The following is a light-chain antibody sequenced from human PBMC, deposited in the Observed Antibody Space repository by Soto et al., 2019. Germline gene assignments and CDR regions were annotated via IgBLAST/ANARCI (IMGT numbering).Light chain of an antibody. CDR2: WAS. V-gene: IGKV4-1*01. Sequence: DIVMTQSPDSLAVCLGERATINCKSSQSVLYSSNNKNYLAWYQQKPGQPPKLLIYWASTRESGVPDRFSGSGSGTDFTLTISTLQAEDVAVYYCQQYYSPLLTFGGGTKVDIK. J-gene: IGKJ4*01. CDR3: QQYYSPLLT. CDR1: QSVLYSSNNKNY.